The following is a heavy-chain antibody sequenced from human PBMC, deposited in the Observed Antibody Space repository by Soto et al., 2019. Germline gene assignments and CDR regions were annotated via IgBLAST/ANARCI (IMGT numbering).Heavy chain of an antibody. D-gene: IGHD3-10*01. Sequence: PAETLSLTCTVSVDSISSSRYYWFWIRQPPGQGLGWIGSVYSSGSTNYNPSLKSRVTISVDTSKNQFSLKLSSVTAADTAVYYCARYYYDSGSYHKYYFDYWGQGTLVTVSS. CDR1: VDSISSSRYY. CDR3: ARYYYDSGSYHKYYFDY. CDR2: VYSSGST. J-gene: IGHJ4*02. V-gene: IGHV4-39*01.